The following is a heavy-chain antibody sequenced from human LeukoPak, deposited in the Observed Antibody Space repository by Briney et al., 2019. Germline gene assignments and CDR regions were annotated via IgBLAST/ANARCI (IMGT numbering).Heavy chain of an antibody. CDR3: ARGANWNAPFDY. CDR2: IYHSGGT. J-gene: IGHJ4*02. CDR1: GYSISSGYY. V-gene: IGHV4-38-2*02. D-gene: IGHD1-1*01. Sequence: SETLSLTCTVSGYSISSGYYWGWIRQPPGKGLEWIGSIYHSGGTYYNPSLKSRVTISVDTSKNQFSLKLSSVTAADTAVYYCARGANWNAPFDYWGQGTLVTVSS.